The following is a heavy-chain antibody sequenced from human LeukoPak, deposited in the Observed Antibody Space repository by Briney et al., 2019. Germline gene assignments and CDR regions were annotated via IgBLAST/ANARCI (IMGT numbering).Heavy chain of an antibody. CDR3: TRVGPSGGLWGFLDY. CDR2: IRSKAYGATT. Sequence: GGSPRLSCTASGFTFGDYGMSWVRQAPGKVLEWVGFIRSKAYGATTEYAASVKGRFTISRDDSKNIAYLQMNGLKTEDTAVYYCTRVGPSGGLWGFLDYWGQGTLVTVSS. CDR1: GFTFGDYG. D-gene: IGHD6-19*01. J-gene: IGHJ4*02. V-gene: IGHV3-49*04.